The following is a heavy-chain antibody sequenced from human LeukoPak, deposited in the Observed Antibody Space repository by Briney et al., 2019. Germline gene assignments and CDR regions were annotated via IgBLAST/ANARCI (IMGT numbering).Heavy chain of an antibody. Sequence: ASVKVSCKVSGYTLTELSMHWVRRAPGKGLEWMGGFDPEDGETIYAQKFQGRVTMTEDTSTDTAYMELSSLRSEDTAVYYCATLYGDPYYFDYWGQGTLVTVSS. V-gene: IGHV1-24*01. CDR1: GYTLTELS. J-gene: IGHJ4*02. D-gene: IGHD4-17*01. CDR3: ATLYGDPYYFDY. CDR2: FDPEDGET.